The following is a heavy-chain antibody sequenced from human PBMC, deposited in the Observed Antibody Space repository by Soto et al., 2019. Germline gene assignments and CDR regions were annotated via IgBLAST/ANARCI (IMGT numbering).Heavy chain of an antibody. CDR1: GYTFTNYG. J-gene: IGHJ4*02. CDR3: ARPQNDILTVSYTNYFAS. Sequence: GASVKVSCKASGYTFTNYGLTWVRQAPGQGPEWVGWISAYNGNTHYAQKLQGRVAMTTDTSTSTAYMELRSLSSDDTAVYYCARPQNDILTVSYTNYFASGGQGTPVTVSS. CDR2: ISAYNGNT. V-gene: IGHV1-18*01. D-gene: IGHD3-9*01.